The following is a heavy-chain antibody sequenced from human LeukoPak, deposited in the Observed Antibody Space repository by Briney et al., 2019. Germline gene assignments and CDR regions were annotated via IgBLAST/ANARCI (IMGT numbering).Heavy chain of an antibody. Sequence: GGSLRLSCAASGFTFSIYWMHWVRQAPGKWLVWVSRINSDGSSTSYADSVKGRFTISRDNAKNTLYLQMNSLRAEDTAVYYCARDEDWSGYYGAFDIWGQGTMVTVSS. J-gene: IGHJ3*02. V-gene: IGHV3-74*01. CDR3: ARDEDWSGYYGAFDI. CDR1: GFTFSIYW. CDR2: INSDGSST. D-gene: IGHD3-3*01.